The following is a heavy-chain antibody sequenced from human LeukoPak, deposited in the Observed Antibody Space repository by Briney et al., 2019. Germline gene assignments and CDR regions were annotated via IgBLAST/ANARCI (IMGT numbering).Heavy chain of an antibody. V-gene: IGHV1-18*01. Sequence: ASVKVSCKASGYTFTSYDINWVRQATGQGLEWMGWISAYNGNTNYAQKLQGRVTMTTDTSTSTAYMELRSLRSDDTAVYYCARVVVPAASHYYYYYMDVWGKGTTVTVSS. D-gene: IGHD2-2*01. CDR2: ISAYNGNT. CDR1: GYTFTSYD. J-gene: IGHJ6*03. CDR3: ARVVVPAASHYYYYYMDV.